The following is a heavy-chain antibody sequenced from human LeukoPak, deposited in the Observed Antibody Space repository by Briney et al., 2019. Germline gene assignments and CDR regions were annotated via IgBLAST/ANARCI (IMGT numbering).Heavy chain of an antibody. J-gene: IGHJ6*02. CDR1: GYTFTGYY. CDR2: INPNSGGT. Sequence: ASVKVSCKASGYTFTGYYMHWVRQAPGQGLEWMGWINPNSGGTNYAQKFQGRVTMIRDTSISTAYMELSRLRSDDTAVYYCARVVYYDYYYGMDVWGQGTTVTVSS. D-gene: IGHD3-22*01. V-gene: IGHV1-2*02. CDR3: ARVVYYDYYYGMDV.